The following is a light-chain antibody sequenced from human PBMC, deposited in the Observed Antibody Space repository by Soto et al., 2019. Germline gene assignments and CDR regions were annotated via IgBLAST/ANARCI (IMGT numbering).Light chain of an antibody. CDR3: QQYNNWPRT. CDR2: GAS. J-gene: IGKJ1*01. CDR1: QSVSSN. Sequence: EIVLTQSTATLSLSPGDRAPLSCRASQSVSSNLAWYQQKPGQAPRLLIYGASTRATGIPARFSGSGSGTEFTLTISSLQSEDFAVYDCQQYNNWPRTIGQGTKVDIK. V-gene: IGKV3-15*01.